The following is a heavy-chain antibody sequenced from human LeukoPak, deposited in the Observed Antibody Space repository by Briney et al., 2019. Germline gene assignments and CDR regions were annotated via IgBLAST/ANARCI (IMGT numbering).Heavy chain of an antibody. CDR3: ARSFLEYQLQDY. V-gene: IGHV1-46*01. Sequence: ASVKVSCKASGYTFTSYYMHWVRQAPGQGLEWMGIINPSGGSTSYAQKFQGRVTMTRDTSTSTVYMELSSLRSGDTAVYYCARSFLEYQLQDYWGQGTLVTVSS. CDR2: INPSGGST. CDR1: GYTFTSYY. D-gene: IGHD2-2*01. J-gene: IGHJ4*02.